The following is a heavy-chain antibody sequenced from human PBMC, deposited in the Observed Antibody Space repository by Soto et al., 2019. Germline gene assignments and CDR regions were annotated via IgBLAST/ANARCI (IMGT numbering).Heavy chain of an antibody. CDR2: INPNSGGT. J-gene: IGHJ6*02. CDR1: GYTFTGYY. CDR3: AREGNYYYYYGMDV. Sequence: GASVKVSCKASGYTFTGYYMHWVRQAPGQGLEWMGWINPNSGGTNYAQKFQGWVTMTRDTSIGTAYMELGRLRSDDTAVYYCAREGNYYYYYGMDVWGQGTTVTVSS. V-gene: IGHV1-2*04.